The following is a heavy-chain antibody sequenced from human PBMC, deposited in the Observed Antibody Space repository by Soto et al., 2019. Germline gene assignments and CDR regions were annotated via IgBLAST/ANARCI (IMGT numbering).Heavy chain of an antibody. CDR1: GGSFSGYY. J-gene: IGHJ6*03. CDR3: ARGTDCTNGVCYTGYYYMDV. Sequence: SETLSLTCAVYGGSFSGYYWSWIRQPPGKGLEWIGEINHSGSTNYNPSLKSRVTISVDTSKTHFSLKLSSVTAADTAVYYCARGTDCTNGVCYTGYYYMDVWGKGTTVTAP. CDR2: INHSGST. V-gene: IGHV4-34*01. D-gene: IGHD2-8*01.